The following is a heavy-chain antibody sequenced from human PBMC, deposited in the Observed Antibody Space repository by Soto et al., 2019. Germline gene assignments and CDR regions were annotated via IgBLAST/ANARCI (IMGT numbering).Heavy chain of an antibody. Sequence: SETLSLTCTVSGGSISSGDYYWSWIRQPPGKGLEWIGYIYYNGNTYCNPSLLSRVTISVDRSKNEFSLRLSSVTAADTAVYYCATLTKPARYYYYGMDVWGQGTTVTVSS. J-gene: IGHJ6*02. CDR3: ATLTKPARYYYYGMDV. CDR2: IYYNGNT. V-gene: IGHV4-30-4*01. CDR1: GGSISSGDYY.